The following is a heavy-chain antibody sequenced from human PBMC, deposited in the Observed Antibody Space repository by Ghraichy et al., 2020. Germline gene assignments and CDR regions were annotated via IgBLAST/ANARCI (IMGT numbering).Heavy chain of an antibody. D-gene: IGHD2-2*01. CDR2: ISWDGGST. CDR3: AKGDCSSPSCPIYYYYYYGLDV. V-gene: IGHV3-43*01. Sequence: GGSLRLSCVASGFPFSGSAIHWVRQGPGKGLEWVSLISWDGGSTYYADSVKGRFTISRDNSKNSLYLQMNSLRSEDTALYYCAKGDCSSPSCPIYYYYYYGLDVWGQGTTVTVSS. J-gene: IGHJ6*02. CDR1: GFPFSGSA.